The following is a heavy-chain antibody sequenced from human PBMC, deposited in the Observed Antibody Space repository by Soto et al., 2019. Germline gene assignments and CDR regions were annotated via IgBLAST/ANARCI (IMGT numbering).Heavy chain of an antibody. CDR1: GDSISGSQW. V-gene: IGHV4-4*02. J-gene: IGHJ4*02. D-gene: IGHD1-20*01. CDR3: ERVITSRDDYFDY. Sequence: TSETLSLTCAVSGDSISGSQWWSWVRLPPGKGLEWIGEISHTGTTNYNPSLKSRVTMSVDKPKNQFSLNLTSVTAADTAVYYCERVITSRDDYFDYWGQGTVVTVSS. CDR2: ISHTGTT.